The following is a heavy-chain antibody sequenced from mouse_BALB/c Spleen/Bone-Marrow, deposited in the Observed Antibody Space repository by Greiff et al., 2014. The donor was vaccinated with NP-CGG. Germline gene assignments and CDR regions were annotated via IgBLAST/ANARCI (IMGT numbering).Heavy chain of an antibody. D-gene: IGHD2-4*01. CDR3: TREAYYDYDYFDY. CDR2: INPSNGGT. V-gene: IGHV1S81*02. J-gene: IGHJ2*01. CDR1: GYTFTSYY. Sequence: VKLQESGAELVKPGASVKLSCKASGYTFTSYYMYWVKQRPGQGLEWIGGINPSNGGTNFNEKLKSKATLTVDKSSSTAYMQLSSLTSEDSAVYYCTREAYYDYDYFDYWGQGTTLTVSS.